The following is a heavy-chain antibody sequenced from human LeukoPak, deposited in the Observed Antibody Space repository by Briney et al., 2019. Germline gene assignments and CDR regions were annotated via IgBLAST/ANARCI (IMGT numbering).Heavy chain of an antibody. V-gene: IGHV3-48*01. CDR3: ARDYGYAFDT. Sequence: GGSLRLSCAASGFTFSGYTLKWVRQAPGKGLEWVSYISRTSNIVSYADSVRGRFTISRDNAKNSLYLQMSSLRADDTAVYYCARDYGYAFDTWGQGTMVTVSS. D-gene: IGHD3-16*01. J-gene: IGHJ3*02. CDR1: GFTFSGYT. CDR2: ISRTSNIV.